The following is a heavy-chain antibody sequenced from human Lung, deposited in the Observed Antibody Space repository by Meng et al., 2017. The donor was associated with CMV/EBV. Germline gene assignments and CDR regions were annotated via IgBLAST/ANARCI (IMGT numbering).Heavy chain of an antibody. D-gene: IGHD4-23*01. V-gene: IGHV6-1*01. J-gene: IGHJ4*02. CDR3: ARGINGGCGD. Sequence: QIQSHQPVPSLVQPLPTLSRNCAISGDIVSSNSAAWHWIRQSPSRGLEWLGRTSYRSKWYHEYAVSVKSRITISPATPKNQFSLQLNSMTPEDTAVYYCARGINGGCGDWGQGTLVTVSS. CDR2: TSYRSKWYH. CDR1: GDIVSSNSAA.